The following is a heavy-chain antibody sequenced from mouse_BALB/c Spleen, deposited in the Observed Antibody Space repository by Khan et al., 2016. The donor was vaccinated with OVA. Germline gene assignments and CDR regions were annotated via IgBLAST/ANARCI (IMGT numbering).Heavy chain of an antibody. CDR2: IDPYYGTT. V-gene: IGHV1-39*01. Sequence: VQLKQSGPELEKPGTSVKISCKASGYSFTGYNMNWVKQSHGKNLEWIGNIDPYYGTTSYKQKFTGKATLTVDTSSSTAYMQLKSLTSDDSAIXCCARFHGYYYPMDYWGQGTTVTVSS. CDR1: GYSFTGYN. D-gene: IGHD1-1*01. J-gene: IGHJ4*01. CDR3: ARFHGYYYPMDY.